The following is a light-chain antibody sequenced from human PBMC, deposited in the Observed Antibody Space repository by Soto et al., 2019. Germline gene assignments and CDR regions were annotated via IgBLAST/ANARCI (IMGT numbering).Light chain of an antibody. Sequence: DIQMTQSPSSVSASVGDRPTISGRASQDIGNWLAWYQQKQGKPPKILIYAASSLQSGVPSRFSGSGSCTDFTLPISSLQPEDFETYYCLQDYNSPWTFGQGTKVDIK. CDR1: QDIGNW. V-gene: IGKV1-12*01. CDR3: LQDYNSPWT. CDR2: AAS. J-gene: IGKJ1*01.